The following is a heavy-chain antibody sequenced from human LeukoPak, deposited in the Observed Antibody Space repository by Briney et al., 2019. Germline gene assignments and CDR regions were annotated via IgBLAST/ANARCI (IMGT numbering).Heavy chain of an antibody. Sequence: GGSLRLSCAASGFTVSSNYMSWVRQAPGKGLEWVSAISGSGGSTYYADSVKGRFTISRDNSKNTLYLQMNSLRAEDTAVYYCAKDLGGGDYWGQGTLVTVSS. D-gene: IGHD3-3*01. CDR1: GFTVSSNY. CDR3: AKDLGGGDY. J-gene: IGHJ4*02. CDR2: ISGSGGST. V-gene: IGHV3-23*01.